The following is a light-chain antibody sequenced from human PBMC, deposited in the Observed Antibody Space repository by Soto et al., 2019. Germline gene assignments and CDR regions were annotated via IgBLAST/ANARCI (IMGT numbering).Light chain of an antibody. Sequence: QSVLTQPPSASGTPGQRVTISCSGTSSNIGNNAVNWFQQLPRTAPKLLIYDNIQRPPVVPVQFSGSKSGSSASLAINGRQSEDGADYYCVALVDNLNRWVFGGGTKLTVL. CDR2: DNI. J-gene: IGLJ3*02. V-gene: IGLV1-44*01. CDR3: VALVDNLNRWV. CDR1: SSNIGNNA.